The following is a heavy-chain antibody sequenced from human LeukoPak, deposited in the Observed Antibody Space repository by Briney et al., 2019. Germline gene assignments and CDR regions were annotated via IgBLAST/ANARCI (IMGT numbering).Heavy chain of an antibody. V-gene: IGHV4-39*07. D-gene: IGHD5-12*01. CDR2: IYYSGST. J-gene: IGHJ4*02. CDR3: ASGPPVPRGYDFDY. CDR1: GGSISSSSYY. Sequence: SETLSLTCTVSGGSISSSSYYWGWIRQPPGKGLEWIGSIYYSGSTYYNPSLKSRVTISVDTSKNQFSLKLSSVTAADTAVYYCASGPPVPRGYDFDYWGQGTLVTVSS.